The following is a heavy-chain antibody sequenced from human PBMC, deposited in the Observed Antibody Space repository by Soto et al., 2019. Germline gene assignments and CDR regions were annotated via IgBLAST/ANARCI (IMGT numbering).Heavy chain of an antibody. J-gene: IGHJ4*02. CDR3: VRGDNWNDEASDY. Sequence: QVQLVESGGGVVQPGRSLRLSCAASGFMFSNHGMHWVRQAPGKGLEWVAVIWSDGNNRYYADSVKGRFTISRDNSKHTVYRQMNSLRAEETAVYYCVRGDNWNDEASDYWGQGTLVTVYS. D-gene: IGHD1-1*01. CDR1: GFMFSNHG. CDR2: IWSDGNNR. V-gene: IGHV3-33*01.